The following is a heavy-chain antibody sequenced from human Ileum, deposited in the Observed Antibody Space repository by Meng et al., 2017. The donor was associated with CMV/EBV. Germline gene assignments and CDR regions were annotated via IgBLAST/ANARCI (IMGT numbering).Heavy chain of an antibody. CDR2: INAGGST. D-gene: IGHD4-17*01. J-gene: IGHJ4*02. CDR3: AREENTVNQFEY. CDR1: GVSISTYY. Sequence: VNLQESGPGLGKPSETLSLTCAVSGVSISTYYWTWVRQPAGKGLEWIGRINAGGSTNDNPSLKSRVTMSVDTSKNQFSLKVTSVTAADTAVYYCAREENTVNQFEYWGQGTLVTVSS. V-gene: IGHV4-4*07.